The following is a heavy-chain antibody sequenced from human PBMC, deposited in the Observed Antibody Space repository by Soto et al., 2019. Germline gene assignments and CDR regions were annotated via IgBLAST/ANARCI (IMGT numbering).Heavy chain of an antibody. CDR1: GFTVSNNY. J-gene: IGHJ4*02. V-gene: IGHV3-53*01. D-gene: IGHD6-25*01. CDR3: AAQRGGGGY. CDR2: IYSGGYT. Sequence: EVQLVESGGGLIQPGGSLRLSCAVSGFTVSNNYMSWVRQAPGKGLEGVSVIYSGGYTAYGDSVKGRFTISRDNSKNTQYLKMNSRGRGDTAVYYWAAQRGGGGYWGQGTLVTVSS.